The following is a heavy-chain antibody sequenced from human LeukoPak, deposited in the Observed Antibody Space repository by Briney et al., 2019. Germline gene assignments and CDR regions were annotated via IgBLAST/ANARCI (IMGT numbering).Heavy chain of an antibody. CDR1: GFTFSSYW. CDR3: ARDPGSGYHDAFDI. V-gene: IGHV3-7*01. Sequence: GGSLRLSCAASGFTFSSYWMSWVRQAPGKGLEWVANIKPDGSEKYYVDSVKGRFTISRDNAKNSLYLQMNSLRAEDTAVYYCARDPGSGYHDAFDIWGQGTMVTVSS. CDR2: IKPDGSEK. D-gene: IGHD3-22*01. J-gene: IGHJ3*02.